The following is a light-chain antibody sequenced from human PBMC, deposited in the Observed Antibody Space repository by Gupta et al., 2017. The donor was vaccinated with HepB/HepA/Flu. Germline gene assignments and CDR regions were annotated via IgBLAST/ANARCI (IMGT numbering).Light chain of an antibody. Sequence: SYELPQPPSPSVSPGQTARITCSGGTLGDMYVFWYQQKPGQSPVLVIYQKSKRPAGIPARFSGSNTGNTATMTISGTQAMDEDDYYCQEGDSNTVVFGGGTKLTVL. J-gene: IGLJ2*01. CDR3: QEGDSNTVV. CDR1: TLGDMY. V-gene: IGLV3-1*01. CDR2: QKS.